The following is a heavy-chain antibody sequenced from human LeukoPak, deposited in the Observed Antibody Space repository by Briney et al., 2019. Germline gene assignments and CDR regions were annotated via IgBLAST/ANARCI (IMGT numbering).Heavy chain of an antibody. D-gene: IGHD1-26*01. J-gene: IGHJ4*02. CDR2: IYYSGST. V-gene: IGHV4-39*07. CDR1: GGSITSSSYY. Sequence: SETLSLTCTVSGGSITSSSYYWGWIRHPPGNGLEWIGSIYYSGSTYYNPSLKSRVTISVDTSKNQFSLKLSSVTAADTAVYYCGSGSYLRHAPFDYWGQGTLVTVSS. CDR3: GSGSYLRHAPFDY.